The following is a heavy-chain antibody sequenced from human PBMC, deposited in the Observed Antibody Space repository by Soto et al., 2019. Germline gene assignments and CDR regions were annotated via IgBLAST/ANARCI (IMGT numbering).Heavy chain of an antibody. CDR1: GGSISSFY. CDR2: IYYSGST. D-gene: IGHD2-21*02. Sequence: SETLSLTCTVSGGSISSFYWSWIRQPPGKGLEWIGYIYYSGSTNYNPSLKSRVTISVDTSRNQLSLRLSSLTAADTAVYYCARDQSDSGGMDVWGQGTTVTVSS. J-gene: IGHJ6*02. V-gene: IGHV4-59*01. CDR3: ARDQSDSGGMDV.